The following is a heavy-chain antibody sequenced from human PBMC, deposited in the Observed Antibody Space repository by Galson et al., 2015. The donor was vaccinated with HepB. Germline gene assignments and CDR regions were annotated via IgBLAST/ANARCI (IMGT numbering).Heavy chain of an antibody. J-gene: IGHJ4*02. CDR1: GYTFTTYV. V-gene: IGHV1-18*01. CDR3: ARARYNISPPDY. D-gene: IGHD1-14*01. Sequence: SVKVSCKASGYTFTTYVISWGRQAPGQGLEWMGWISAYNGNTNYALKFQGRVTITTDTSTSTVYMEVRSLRSDDTAVYYCARARYNISPPDYWGQGTLVTVSS. CDR2: ISAYNGNT.